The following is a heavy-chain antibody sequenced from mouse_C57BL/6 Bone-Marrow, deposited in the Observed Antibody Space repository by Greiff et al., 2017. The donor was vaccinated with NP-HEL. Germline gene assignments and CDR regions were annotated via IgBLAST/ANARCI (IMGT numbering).Heavy chain of an antibody. CDR3: ARHTRSITTVVATDY. CDR1: GFTFSSYG. J-gene: IGHJ2*01. Sequence: EVMLVESGGDLVKPGGSLKLSCAASGFTFSSYGMSWVRQTPDKRLEWVATISSGGSYTYYPDSVKGRFTISRDNAKNTLYLQMSSLKSEDTAMYYCARHTRSITTVVATDYWGQGTTLTVSS. V-gene: IGHV5-6*01. CDR2: ISSGGSYT. D-gene: IGHD1-1*01.